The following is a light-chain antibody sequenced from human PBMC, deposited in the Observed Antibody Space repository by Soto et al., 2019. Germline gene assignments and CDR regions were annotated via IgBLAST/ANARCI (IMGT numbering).Light chain of an antibody. CDR1: QSVNSS. Sequence: EIVMTQSPATLSVSPGERATLSCRASQSVNSSLAWYRQKPGQAPRLLISDASIRATGVPARFSGSGSGTEFTLTISSLQSEDSGIYYCQQYNFWPPLTFGGGTKVEIK. CDR3: QQYNFWPPLT. V-gene: IGKV3-15*01. CDR2: DAS. J-gene: IGKJ4*01.